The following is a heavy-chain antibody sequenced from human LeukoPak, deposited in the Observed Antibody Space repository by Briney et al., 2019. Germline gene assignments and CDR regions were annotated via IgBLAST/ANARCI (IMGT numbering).Heavy chain of an antibody. CDR2: ISGSAGRT. CDR1: GFNFGTYA. J-gene: IGHJ6*02. Sequence: GGSLRLSCAASGFNFGTYAMNRVRQAPGKGLEWVSSISGSAGRTYYADSVKGRFTISRDNSKNTLSLQMNSLRADDTAVYYCARDGEPRYWGSGYYYGMDVWGHGATVTVSS. D-gene: IGHD7-27*01. CDR3: ARDGEPRYWGSGYYYGMDV. V-gene: IGHV3-23*01.